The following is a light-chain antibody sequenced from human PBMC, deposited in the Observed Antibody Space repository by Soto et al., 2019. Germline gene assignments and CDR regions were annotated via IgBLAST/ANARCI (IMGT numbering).Light chain of an antibody. J-gene: IGKJ4*01. CDR2: DAS. Sequence: EIVMTQSPATLSLSPGERVTLSCRASQSAISNLAWYQQKPGQTPRLLIYDASTRATDIPARFSGSGSGTDFTPTISSLLSEDFAVYYCHQYYKWPLTFGGGTKVDIK. V-gene: IGKV3-15*01. CDR3: HQYYKWPLT. CDR1: QSAISN.